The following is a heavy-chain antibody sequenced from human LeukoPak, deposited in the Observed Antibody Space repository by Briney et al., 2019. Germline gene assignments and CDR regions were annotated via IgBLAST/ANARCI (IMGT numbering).Heavy chain of an antibody. CDR1: GFPFSTYS. J-gene: IGHJ3*02. CDR2: IDSSSRYT. V-gene: IGHV3-21*01. D-gene: IGHD3-3*01. CDR3: ARFLSYAFDI. Sequence: GGSLRLSCAASGFPFSTYSMNWVRQAPGKGLEWVSSIDSSSRYTYYSDSVKGRFTISRDNAKNTLYLQMNSLRAEDTAVYYCARFLSYAFDIWGQGTMATVSS.